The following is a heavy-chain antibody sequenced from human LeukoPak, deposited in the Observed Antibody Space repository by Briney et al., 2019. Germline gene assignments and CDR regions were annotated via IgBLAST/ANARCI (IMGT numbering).Heavy chain of an antibody. CDR1: GFTFSSYA. J-gene: IGHJ4*02. Sequence: GGSLRLSCAASGFTFSSYAMSWVRQAPGKGLEWVANIKQDGSEKYYVDSVKGRSTISRDNAKNSLYLQMNSLRAEDTAVYYCARGKAINYFDYWGQGTLVTVSS. V-gene: IGHV3-7*01. CDR2: IKQDGSEK. CDR3: ARGKAINYFDY. D-gene: IGHD2-21*01.